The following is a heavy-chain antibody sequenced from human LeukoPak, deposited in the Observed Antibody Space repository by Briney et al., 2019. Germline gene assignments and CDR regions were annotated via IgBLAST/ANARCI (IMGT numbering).Heavy chain of an antibody. CDR3: ATDGGGYGSGTYPL. CDR2: IKHSGSS. J-gene: IGHJ4*02. CDR1: GGSFSGYY. Sequence: SETLSLTCAVYGGSFSGYYWRGIRQAPGKGLEWVGEIKHSGSSNYNPSLESRVTISLDTSNNQFSLKLTSVTAADTAVYYCATDGGGYGSGTYPLWGQGTLVTVSS. V-gene: IGHV4-34*01. D-gene: IGHD3-10*01.